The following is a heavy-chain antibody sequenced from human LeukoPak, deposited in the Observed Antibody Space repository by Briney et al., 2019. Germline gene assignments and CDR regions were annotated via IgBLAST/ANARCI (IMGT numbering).Heavy chain of an antibody. CDR1: GFTFSDYY. D-gene: IGHD6-13*01. CDR3: ARDGYSSSWYVSIRD. Sequence: GGSLRLSCAASGFTFSDYYMSWIRQAPGKGLEWVSYISSSGSTIYYADSVKGRFTISRDNAKNSLYLQMNSLRAEDTAVYYCARDGYSSSWYVSIRDWGQGTLVTVSS. CDR2: ISSSGSTI. J-gene: IGHJ4*02. V-gene: IGHV3-11*01.